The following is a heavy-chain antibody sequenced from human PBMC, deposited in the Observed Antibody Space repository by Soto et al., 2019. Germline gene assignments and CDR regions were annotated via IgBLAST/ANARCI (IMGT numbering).Heavy chain of an antibody. CDR2: IYYSGST. Sequence: QLQLQESGPGLVKPSETLSLTCTVSGGSISSSSYYWGWIRQPPGKGLEWIGSIYYSGSTYYNPSLKSRVTISVDTSKNQFSLKLSSVTAADTAVYYCASFPYCTNGVCQDYWGQGTLVTVSS. CDR3: ASFPYCTNGVCQDY. V-gene: IGHV4-39*01. CDR1: GGSISSSSYY. D-gene: IGHD2-8*01. J-gene: IGHJ4*02.